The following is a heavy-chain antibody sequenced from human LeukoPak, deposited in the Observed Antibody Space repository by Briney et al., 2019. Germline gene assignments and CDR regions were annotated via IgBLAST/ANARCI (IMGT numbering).Heavy chain of an antibody. V-gene: IGHV4-61*09. J-gene: IGHJ4*02. CDR3: ARASWAYSPFDS. CDR1: GGSFSTSSSY. CDR2: IFTTGST. D-gene: IGHD2-21*01. Sequence: SETLSLTCSVSGGSFSTSSSYWFWIRQPAGKGLEWIGHIFTTGSTNYNPPLKSRVTITIDTSKNQFSLKLTSVTAADTAVYYCARASWAYSPFDSWGQGTLVTVSS.